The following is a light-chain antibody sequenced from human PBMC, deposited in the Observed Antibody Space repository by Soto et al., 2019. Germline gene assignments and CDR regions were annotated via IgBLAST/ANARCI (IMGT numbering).Light chain of an antibody. CDR2: EVT. CDR1: SSDVGSYNL. Sequence: QSALTQPASVSGSPGQSITISCTGTSSDVGSYNLVSWYQQHPGKAPKLMIYEVTKRPSGVSSRFSGSKSGNTASLTISGLQAEDEADYYCCSYAGSMVFGGGTQLTVL. CDR3: CSYAGSMV. J-gene: IGLJ2*01. V-gene: IGLV2-23*02.